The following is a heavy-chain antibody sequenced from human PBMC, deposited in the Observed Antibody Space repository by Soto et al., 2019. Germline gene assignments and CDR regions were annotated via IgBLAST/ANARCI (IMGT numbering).Heavy chain of an antibody. D-gene: IGHD3-10*01. V-gene: IGHV4-59*01. Sequence: QVQLQESGPGLVKPSETLSLTCTVSGGSISSYYWSWIRQPPGKGLEWIGYIYYSGSTNYNPSLNSGVTMSVDTSKSQFSLKLSSVTAADTAGYYCARDYYGSVSPPLGYWGQGTLVTVSS. CDR1: GGSISSYY. CDR3: ARDYYGSVSPPLGY. CDR2: IYYSGST. J-gene: IGHJ4*02.